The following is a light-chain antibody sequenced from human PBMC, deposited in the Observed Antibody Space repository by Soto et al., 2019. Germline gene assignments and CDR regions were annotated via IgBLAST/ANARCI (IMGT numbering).Light chain of an antibody. CDR2: GAS. CDR1: QSVSSN. V-gene: IGKV3D-15*01. J-gene: IGKJ4*01. Sequence: EIVFTQSPGTLSLSPGERASLTCRASQSVSSNYLAWFQQKPGQAPRLLLSGASSRANDIPARFSGSGSGTEFTPTIISLQSEDFAIYYGQQYNNCPTLTFGGGTKVDIK. CDR3: QQYNNCPTLT.